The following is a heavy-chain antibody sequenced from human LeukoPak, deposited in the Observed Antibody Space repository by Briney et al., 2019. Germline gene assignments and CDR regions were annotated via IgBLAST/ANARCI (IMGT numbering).Heavy chain of an antibody. CDR1: GGSISSSGYF. CDR3: ARQSYSYDSRGYYYCFDF. V-gene: IGHV4-39*01. J-gene: IGHJ4*02. Sequence: PSETLSLICTVSGGSISSSGYFWGWIRQPPGKGLEWIGNIFYSGSPYYNPSLKSRVTISVDTSKKQFSLKLKPVTAADTAVYFCARQSYSYDSRGYYYCFDFWGLGTLVTVSS. CDR2: IFYSGSP. D-gene: IGHD3-22*01.